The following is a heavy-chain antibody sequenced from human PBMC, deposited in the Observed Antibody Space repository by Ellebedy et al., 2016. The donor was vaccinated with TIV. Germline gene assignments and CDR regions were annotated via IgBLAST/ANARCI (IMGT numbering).Heavy chain of an antibody. CDR3: ARAARGFSYRRPPSPYMDV. CDR2: VYYSGTA. J-gene: IGHJ6*03. CDR1: GGSISSNSYY. Sequence: SETLSLTXTVSGGSISSNSYYWAWVRQPPGQALEWIGTVYYSGTAHHTSSLKSRVTISVDTSKNQFSLKVKSVTAADTAVYYCARAARGFSYRRPPSPYMDVWGNGTTVTVSS. D-gene: IGHD5-18*01. V-gene: IGHV4-39*07.